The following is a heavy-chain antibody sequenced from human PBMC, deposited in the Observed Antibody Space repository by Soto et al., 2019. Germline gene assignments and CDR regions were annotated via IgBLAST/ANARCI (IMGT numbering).Heavy chain of an antibody. CDR1: GYIFTNFG. V-gene: IGHV1-18*01. CDR3: AKTSYYYDSRGYYGVSFVDY. D-gene: IGHD3-22*01. Sequence: QIQLVQSGAELKKPGASVRVSCKASGYIFTNFGISWVRQAPGQGLEWMGWISTYNANTNYAQSLQGRVTMTTDTSTSTAYMDLRSLRSDDTAMYYCAKTSYYYDSRGYYGVSFVDYWGQGTLVTVSS. J-gene: IGHJ4*02. CDR2: ISTYNANT.